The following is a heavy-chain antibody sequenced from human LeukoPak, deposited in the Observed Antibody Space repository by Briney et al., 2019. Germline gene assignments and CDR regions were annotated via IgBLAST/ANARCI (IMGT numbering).Heavy chain of an antibody. D-gene: IGHD1-1*01. Sequence: SETLSLTCTASGVSISSSNSYWGWIRQPPGKGLEWIGSIYYSGNTYYNPSLKSRVTISVDTSKNQFSLKLSSVTAADTAVYYCAREYNWNDGDAFDIWGQGTMVTVSS. CDR1: GVSISSSNSY. J-gene: IGHJ3*02. V-gene: IGHV4-39*07. CDR3: AREYNWNDGDAFDI. CDR2: IYYSGNT.